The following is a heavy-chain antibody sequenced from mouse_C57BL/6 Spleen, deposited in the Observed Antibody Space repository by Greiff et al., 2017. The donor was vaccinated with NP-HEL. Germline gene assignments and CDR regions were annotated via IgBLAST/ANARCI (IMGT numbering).Heavy chain of an antibody. J-gene: IGHJ4*01. Sequence: EVHLVESGGGLVKPGGSLKLSCAASGFTFSSYAMSWVRQTPEKRLEWVATISDGGSYTYYPDNVKGRFTISRDNAKNNLYLQMSHLKSEDTAMYYCARDYYGSSDAMDYWGQGTSVTVSS. V-gene: IGHV5-4*01. D-gene: IGHD1-1*01. CDR1: GFTFSSYA. CDR2: ISDGGSYT. CDR3: ARDYYGSSDAMDY.